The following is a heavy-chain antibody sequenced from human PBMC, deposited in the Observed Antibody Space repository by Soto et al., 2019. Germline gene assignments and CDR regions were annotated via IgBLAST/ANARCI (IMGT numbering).Heavy chain of an antibody. V-gene: IGHV3-21*01. CDR3: ARGRDIVVVVAATNDAFDI. D-gene: IGHD2-15*01. CDR1: GFTFSSYS. Sequence: GGSLRLSCAASGFTFSSYSMNWVRQAPGKGLEWVSSISSSSSYIYYAESVKGRFTISRDNAKNSLYLQMNSLRAEDTAVYYCARGRDIVVVVAATNDAFDIWGQGTMVTVSS. J-gene: IGHJ3*02. CDR2: ISSSSSYI.